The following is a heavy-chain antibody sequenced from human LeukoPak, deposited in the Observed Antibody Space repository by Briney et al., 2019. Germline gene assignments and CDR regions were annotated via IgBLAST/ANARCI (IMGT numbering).Heavy chain of an antibody. CDR1: GFTFRSYW. Sequence: PGGSLRLSCAASGFTFRSYWMSWVRQAPGKGLEWVSAISGSGGSTYYADSVKGRFTISRDNSKNTLYLQMNSLRAEDTAVYYCAKDPKPVRYQYFDYWGQGTLVTVSS. D-gene: IGHD2-2*01. J-gene: IGHJ4*02. CDR3: AKDPKPVRYQYFDY. V-gene: IGHV3-23*01. CDR2: ISGSGGST.